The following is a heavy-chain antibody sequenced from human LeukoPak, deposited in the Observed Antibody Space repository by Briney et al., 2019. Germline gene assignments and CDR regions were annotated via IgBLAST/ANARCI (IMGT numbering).Heavy chain of an antibody. V-gene: IGHV4-34*01. CDR2: INHSGST. CDR3: AREESSGWYWYFDL. CDR1: GGSFSGYY. Sequence: PSETLSLTCAVYGGSFSGYYWSWIRQPPGKGLEWIWEINHSGSTNYNPSLKRRVTISVDTSKNQFSLKLSSVTAADTAVYYCAREESSGWYWYFDLWGRGTLVTVSS. D-gene: IGHD6-19*01. J-gene: IGHJ2*01.